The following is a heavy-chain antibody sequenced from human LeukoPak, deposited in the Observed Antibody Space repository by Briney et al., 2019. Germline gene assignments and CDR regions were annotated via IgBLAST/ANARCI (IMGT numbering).Heavy chain of an antibody. CDR2: INPNSGGT. CDR1: GYTFTGYY. V-gene: IGHV1-2*02. Sequence: ASVKVSCKASGYTFTGYYMHWVRQAPGQGLEWTGWINPNSGGTNYAQKFQGRVTMTRDTSISTAYMELSRLRSDDTAVYYCARVPADYYYMDVWGKGTTVTVSS. CDR3: ARVPADYYYMDV. J-gene: IGHJ6*03.